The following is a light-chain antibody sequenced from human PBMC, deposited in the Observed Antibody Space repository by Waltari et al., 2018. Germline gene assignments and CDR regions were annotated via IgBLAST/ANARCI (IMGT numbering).Light chain of an antibody. Sequence: DIVMTQSPLSLPVTPGEPASISCSSSQSLLHSNGYNYLDWYLQKPGQSPQLLIYLGCNRASGVPDRFSGSGSGTDFTLKISRVEAEDVGVYYCMQALQTPLTFGPGTKVDIK. J-gene: IGKJ3*01. CDR1: QSLLHSNGYNY. V-gene: IGKV2-28*01. CDR2: LGC. CDR3: MQALQTPLT.